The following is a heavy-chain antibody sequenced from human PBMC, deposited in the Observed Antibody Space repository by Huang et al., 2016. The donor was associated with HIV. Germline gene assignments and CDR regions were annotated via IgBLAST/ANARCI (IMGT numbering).Heavy chain of an antibody. CDR3: ARMFKYDSGGYWGNDAFDI. CDR1: GGSFSGHY. Sequence: QVQLQQWGAELLKPSETLSLTCAVSGGSFSGHYWTWIRQPPGRGLEWIGEISDSGSTTYTPSLKSRVTMSGDTSQSQFSLKLNSVTAADTAIYYCARMFKYDSGGYWGNDAFDIWGQGTMVTVSS. D-gene: IGHD3-22*01. CDR2: ISDSGST. V-gene: IGHV4-34*02. J-gene: IGHJ3*02.